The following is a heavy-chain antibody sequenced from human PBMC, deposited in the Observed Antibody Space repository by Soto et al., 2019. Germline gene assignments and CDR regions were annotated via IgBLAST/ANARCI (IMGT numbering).Heavy chain of an antibody. CDR3: ARAMIRGKNYYGMDV. J-gene: IGHJ6*02. Sequence: EVQLVQSGAEVKKPGESLKISCKGSGYSFTSYWIGWVRQMPGKGLEGMGIIYPGDSDTRYSPSFQGQVTISADKSISTAYLQWSSLKASDTAMYYCARAMIRGKNYYGMDVWRQGTTVTVSS. D-gene: IGHD3-10*01. CDR2: IYPGDSDT. CDR1: GYSFTSYW. V-gene: IGHV5-51*03.